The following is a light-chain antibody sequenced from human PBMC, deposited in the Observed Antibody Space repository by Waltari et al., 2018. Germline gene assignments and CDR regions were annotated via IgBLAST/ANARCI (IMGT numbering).Light chain of an antibody. CDR3: NSYTTGSSLTVI. CDR2: DFS. V-gene: IGLV2-14*01. J-gene: IGLJ2*01. Sequence: QSALTQPASVSGSPGQSITISCAGPSSDLGPYNFVSWSQQHPGKSPKLIIYDFSNRPSGVSDRFSGSKSGNTASLTISGLQADDEATYYCNSYTTGSSLTVIFGGGTKLTVL. CDR1: SSDLGPYNF.